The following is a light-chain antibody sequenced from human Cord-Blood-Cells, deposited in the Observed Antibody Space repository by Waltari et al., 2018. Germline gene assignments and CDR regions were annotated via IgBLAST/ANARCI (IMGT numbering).Light chain of an antibody. CDR2: DVS. V-gene: IGLV2-11*01. J-gene: IGLJ1*01. CDR3: CSYAGSYTFV. CDR1: SSDVGGYNY. Sequence: QSALTQPRSVSGSPGQSVTISCTGTSSDVGGYNYVSWYQQHPGKAPKLMIYDVSKRPSGVPDLVSGSQSGNTASLTISGLQADDEAYYYCCSYAGSYTFVVGTGTKVTVL.